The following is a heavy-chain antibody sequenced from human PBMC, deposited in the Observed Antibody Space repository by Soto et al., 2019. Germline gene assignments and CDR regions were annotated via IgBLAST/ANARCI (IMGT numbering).Heavy chain of an antibody. D-gene: IGHD3-10*01. CDR1: GFTFSTFD. V-gene: IGHV3-13*01. Sequence: GGSLRLSCAGSGFTFSTFDIHWVRQAPGKGLEWVSGIGTLSDTFYAASVQGRFTISRQNAKNSVYLQMNSLRAGDTAFYYCARGRSFSYDSTPPPMFDPWGPGTLVTVSS. J-gene: IGHJ5*02. CDR3: ARGRSFSYDSTPPPMFDP. CDR2: IGTLSDT.